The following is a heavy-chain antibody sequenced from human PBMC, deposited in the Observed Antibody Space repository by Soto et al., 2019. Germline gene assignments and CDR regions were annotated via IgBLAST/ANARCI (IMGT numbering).Heavy chain of an antibody. J-gene: IGHJ4*02. CDR3: ARVPSYSTLDY. V-gene: IGHV1-18*04. CDR1: GYTFTSYG. Sequence: QVQLLQSGAEVKQPGASVKVSCKVSGYTFTSYGVSWVRQAPGQGLEWMGWISAYNGDTKYSQKFQGRISLTTDTYTRTAYMELRSLRSDDTAVYYCARVPSYSTLDYWGQGTLVTTSS. CDR2: ISAYNGDT. D-gene: IGHD2-21*01.